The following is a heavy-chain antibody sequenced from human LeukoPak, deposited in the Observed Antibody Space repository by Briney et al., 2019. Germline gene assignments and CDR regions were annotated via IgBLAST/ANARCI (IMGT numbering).Heavy chain of an antibody. CDR1: GYSISSGYY. D-gene: IGHD6-13*01. Sequence: SETLSLTCTVSGYSISSGYYWGWIRQPPGKGLEWIGSIYHSGSTYYNPSLKSRVTISVDTSKNQFSLKLSSVTAADTAVYYCARCRRVAAAPFDYWGQGTLVTVSS. CDR3: ARCRRVAAAPFDY. CDR2: IYHSGST. J-gene: IGHJ4*02. V-gene: IGHV4-38-2*02.